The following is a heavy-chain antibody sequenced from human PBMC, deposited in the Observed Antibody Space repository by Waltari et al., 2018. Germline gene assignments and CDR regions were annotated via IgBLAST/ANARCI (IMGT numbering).Heavy chain of an antibody. V-gene: IGHV4-4*02. J-gene: IGHJ4*02. D-gene: IGHD2-15*01. CDR3: ARDRGRGLYLDS. CDR2: VHGSGRT. Sequence: QFQESSPGLVRPSETLSVTCAVSGDSVTRDYLWNWVRQSPGKGLEWIGQVHGSGRTNYNPSFASRVTVSLDTSNNQVSLKLTSATAADTAVYYCARDRGRGLYLDSWGPGTLVTVSP. CDR1: GDSVTRDYL.